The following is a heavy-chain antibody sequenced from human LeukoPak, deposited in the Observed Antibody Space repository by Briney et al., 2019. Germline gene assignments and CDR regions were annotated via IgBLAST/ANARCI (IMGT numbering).Heavy chain of an antibody. D-gene: IGHD2-15*01. CDR1: GFTFTDYA. CDR3: VRHLATSGSYPLDY. J-gene: IGHJ4*02. CDR2: ISGIANAI. V-gene: IGHV3-23*01. Sequence: SGGSLRLSCAASGFTFTDYAMSWVRQGPGTGLEWVSAISGIANAIFYASSVKGRFTISRDNSRDTLSLQMSSLRAEDTAVYYCVRHLATSGSYPLDYWGQGTLVTVSS.